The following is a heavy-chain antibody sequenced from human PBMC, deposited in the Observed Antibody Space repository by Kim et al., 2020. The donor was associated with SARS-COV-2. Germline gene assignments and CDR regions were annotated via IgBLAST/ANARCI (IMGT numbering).Heavy chain of an antibody. CDR3: AKAADTAMVPNFDY. Sequence: ADSVKGRFTISRDNAKNSLYLQMNSLRAEDTALYYCAKAADTAMVPNFDYWGQGTLVTVSS. J-gene: IGHJ4*02. V-gene: IGHV3-9*01. D-gene: IGHD5-18*01.